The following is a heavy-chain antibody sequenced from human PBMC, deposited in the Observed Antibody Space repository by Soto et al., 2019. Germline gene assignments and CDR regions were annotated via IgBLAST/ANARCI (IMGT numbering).Heavy chain of an antibody. CDR1: GYTFTGYY. D-gene: IGHD2-21*02. V-gene: IGHV1-2*02. Sequence: GASVKVSCKASGYTFTGYYMHWVRQAPGQGLEWMGWINPNSGGTNYAQKFQGRVTMTRDTSTSTAYMELSRLRSDDTAVYYCAREVVVVTATFYYYYYGMDVWGQGATVTVSS. CDR3: AREVVVVTATFYYYYYGMDV. J-gene: IGHJ6*02. CDR2: INPNSGGT.